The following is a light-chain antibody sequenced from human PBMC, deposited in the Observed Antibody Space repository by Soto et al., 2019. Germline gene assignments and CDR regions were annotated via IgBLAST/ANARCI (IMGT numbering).Light chain of an antibody. Sequence: EIVLTQSPGTLSLSPGERATLSCRASQSVSSSYLAWYQQKPGQAPTLLNYGASSTTTSIPDMFGGSGAGTVFTLTSSSLSPDYFAYYYCQQYGRPWTFGQGTKVEIK. CDR3: QQYGRPWT. CDR2: GAS. J-gene: IGKJ1*01. CDR1: QSVSSSY. V-gene: IGKV3-20*01.